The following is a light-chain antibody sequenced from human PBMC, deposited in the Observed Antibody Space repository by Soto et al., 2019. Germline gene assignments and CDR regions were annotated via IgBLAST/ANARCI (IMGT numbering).Light chain of an antibody. Sequence: DIQMTQSPSTRSASVGDRVTITCRASQSINSWLAWYQQKPGKAPKLLIYKASSLESGVPSRFSGSGSGTEFTLTISSLQPDDFATYYCQQYNSYSPPWTFGQGTKVEIK. V-gene: IGKV1-5*03. CDR3: QQYNSYSPPWT. J-gene: IGKJ1*01. CDR1: QSINSW. CDR2: KAS.